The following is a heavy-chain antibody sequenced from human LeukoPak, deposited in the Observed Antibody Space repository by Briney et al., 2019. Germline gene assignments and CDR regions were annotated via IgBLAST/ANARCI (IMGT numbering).Heavy chain of an antibody. CDR2: ISPDESNQ. Sequence: PGTSLRLSCEASGFNFSRYGMHWVRQAPGKGLEWVGVISPDESNQFYADSVRGQFTMSRDNSNNTLFLKMNRLRPEDTAIYYFSLGKRGANFVLYFVPGGRGALVTV. CDR1: GFNFSRYG. J-gene: IGHJ1*01. CDR3: SLGKRGANFVLYFVP. D-gene: IGHD2/OR15-2a*01. V-gene: IGHV3-30*03.